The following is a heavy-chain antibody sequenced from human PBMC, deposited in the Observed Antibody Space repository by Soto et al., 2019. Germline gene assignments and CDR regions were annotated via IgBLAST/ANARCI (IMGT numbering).Heavy chain of an antibody. CDR3: AKELGLWSGYLDAFDI. CDR2: TSYDGTKK. J-gene: IGHJ3*02. V-gene: IGHV3-30*18. CDR1: GFIFSNYG. Sequence: QVQLVESGGGVVQPGRSRRLSCAASGFIFSNYGMHWVRQAPGKGLEWVAVTSYDGTKKYYGVSVKGRFTISRDNSMNTLYLQMDSLSAEDTAVYYCAKELGLWSGYLDAFDIWGQGTMVTVS. D-gene: IGHD3-3*01.